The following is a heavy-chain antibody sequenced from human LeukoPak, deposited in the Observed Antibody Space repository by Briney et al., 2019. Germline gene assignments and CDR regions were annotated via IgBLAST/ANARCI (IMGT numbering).Heavy chain of an antibody. CDR1: GFTFSSYA. Sequence: GASLRLSCAASGFTFSSYAMSWVRQAPGKGLEWASAISGSGGSTYYADSVKGRFTISRDNSKNTLYLQMNSLRAEDTAVYYCAKEMSSSGYYDALDYWGQGTLVTVSS. V-gene: IGHV3-23*01. CDR2: ISGSGGST. CDR3: AKEMSSSGYYDALDY. J-gene: IGHJ4*02. D-gene: IGHD3-22*01.